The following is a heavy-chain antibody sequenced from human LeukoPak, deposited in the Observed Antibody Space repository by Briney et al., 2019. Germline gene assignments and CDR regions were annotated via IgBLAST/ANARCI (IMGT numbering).Heavy chain of an antibody. Sequence: ASVRVSCKASGYTFTGYYMHWVRQAPGQGFEWMGWINPNSGGTNYAQKFQGRVTMTRDTSISTAYMELSRLRSDDTAVYYCARAPDYYDSTGYYYSYWFDPWGQGTLVTVSS. V-gene: IGHV1-2*02. CDR3: ARAPDYYDSTGYYYSYWFDP. CDR2: INPNSGGT. CDR1: GYTFTGYY. J-gene: IGHJ5*02. D-gene: IGHD3-22*01.